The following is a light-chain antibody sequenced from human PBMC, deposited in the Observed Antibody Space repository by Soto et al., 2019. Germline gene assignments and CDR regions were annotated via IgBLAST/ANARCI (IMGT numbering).Light chain of an antibody. CDR2: AAS. CDR3: QQLNSYPWT. V-gene: IGKV1-9*01. J-gene: IGKJ1*01. CDR1: QGISSY. Sequence: DIQLTQSPSFLSASVGDRVTITCRASQGISSYLAWYQQKPGKAPKLLIYAASTLQSGVPSRFSGSGSGTAYTLTISSLQPEDFATYYCQQLNSYPWTCGQGTKVEIK.